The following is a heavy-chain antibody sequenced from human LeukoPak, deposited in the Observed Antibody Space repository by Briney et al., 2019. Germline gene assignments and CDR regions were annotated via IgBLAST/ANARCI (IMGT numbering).Heavy chain of an antibody. CDR2: INNDGSST. V-gene: IGHV3-74*01. CDR1: AYSFSNNW. Sequence: GSLIPSWPAAAYSFSNNWTHWVSHAPGKGMVWVSQINNDGSSTNYADSVQGRFPVSRDNAKNTLYLQMNTLRAEDTAMYYCARDNGGIDYWGQGALVTVSS. CDR3: ARDNGGIDY. J-gene: IGHJ4*02. D-gene: IGHD4-23*01.